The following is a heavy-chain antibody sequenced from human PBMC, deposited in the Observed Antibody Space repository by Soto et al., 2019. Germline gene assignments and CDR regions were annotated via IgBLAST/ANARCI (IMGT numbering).Heavy chain of an antibody. J-gene: IGHJ6*02. CDR1: GFTFSTYA. D-gene: IGHD6-19*01. V-gene: IGHV3-23*01. CDR2: ISGSGGTT. CDR3: SNQGKSGYSTGWPYYYYGMDV. Sequence: GGSLRLSCAASGFTFSTYAMSWVRQAPGKGLEWVSTISGSGGTTYYADSVKGRFTISRDNSKNTLSLQMNSLRAEDTAVYFCSNQGKSGYSTGWPYYYYGMDVWGQGTTVTVSS.